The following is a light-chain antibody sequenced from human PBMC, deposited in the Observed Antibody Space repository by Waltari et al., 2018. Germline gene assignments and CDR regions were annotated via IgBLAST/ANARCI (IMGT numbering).Light chain of an antibody. CDR3: QQYYSTPRT. Sequence: IVMTQSPDSLAVSLGERATINCKSSQSVLYSSNTKNYLAWYQQQPGQPPKLLIYWASTRESGVPDRFSGSGSGTDFSLTISSLQAEDVAVYYCQQYYSTPRTFGQGTKVEIK. J-gene: IGKJ1*01. CDR2: WAS. CDR1: QSVLYSSNTKNY. V-gene: IGKV4-1*01.